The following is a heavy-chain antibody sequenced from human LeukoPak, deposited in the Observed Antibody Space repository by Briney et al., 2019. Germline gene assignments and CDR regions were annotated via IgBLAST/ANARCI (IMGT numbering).Heavy chain of an antibody. J-gene: IGHJ4*02. V-gene: IGHV3-15*01. D-gene: IGHD3-16*01. CDR3: TTALWVAETLLDY. Sequence: GGSLRLSCSASGFTFSNAWMTWVRQAPGRGLEWVGRINSKTDGGTTDYAAPVKGRFSISRDESKNTLYLQMNSLKTEDTALYYCTTALWVAETLLDYWGQGTLATVSS. CDR2: INSKTDGGTT. CDR1: GFTFSNAW.